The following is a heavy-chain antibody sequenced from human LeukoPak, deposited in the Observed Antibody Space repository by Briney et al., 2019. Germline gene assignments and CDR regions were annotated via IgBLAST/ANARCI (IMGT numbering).Heavy chain of an antibody. D-gene: IGHD1-26*01. CDR2: IPHDGSSA. CDR3: ATGSDFDYDS. J-gene: IGHJ5*01. Sequence: GRSLRLSCTASGFTFTRNCMHWVRQAPGKGLEWVAAIPHDGSSALYADSVKGRFIISRDNSKNTQYLQVNSLRIEDSAVYYCATGSDFDYDSWGQGILVTVSS. CDR1: GFTFTRNC. V-gene: IGHV3-30-3*01.